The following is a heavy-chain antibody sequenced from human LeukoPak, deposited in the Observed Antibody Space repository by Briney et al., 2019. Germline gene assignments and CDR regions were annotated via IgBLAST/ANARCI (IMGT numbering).Heavy chain of an antibody. Sequence: GGSLRLSCTASGFTFSSYWMSWVRQAPGKGLEWVANIKQDGSEKYYVDSVRGRFTISRDNAKNSLYLQMNSRRAEDTAVYYCARDQPRKSGFDPWGQGTLVTVSS. CDR3: ARDQPRKSGFDP. CDR2: IKQDGSEK. CDR1: GFTFSSYW. J-gene: IGHJ5*02. V-gene: IGHV3-7*01. D-gene: IGHD1-14*01.